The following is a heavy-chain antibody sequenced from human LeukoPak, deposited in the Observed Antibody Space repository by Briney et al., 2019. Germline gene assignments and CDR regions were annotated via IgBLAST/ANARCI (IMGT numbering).Heavy chain of an antibody. CDR3: ATGVYYDILTGSDY. J-gene: IGHJ4*02. V-gene: IGHV3-21*01. D-gene: IGHD3-9*01. CDR2: ISSNGDYI. Sequence: PGGSLRLSCAASGFSFSNYRMNWVRQAPGKGLEWVSSISSNGDYIYYADSVKGRFTMSRDNAKNSLYLQLSSLRAEDTAVYYCATGVYYDILTGSDYWGQGTLVTVSS. CDR1: GFSFSNYR.